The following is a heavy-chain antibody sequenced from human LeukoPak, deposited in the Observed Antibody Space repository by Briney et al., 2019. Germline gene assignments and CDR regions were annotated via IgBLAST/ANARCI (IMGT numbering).Heavy chain of an antibody. Sequence: KSSETLSLTCTVSGGSISSSSYYWGWIRQPPGKGLEWIGSIYYSGSTYYNPSLKSRVTISVDSSKNQFSLKLSSVTAADTAVYYCARLYSSSWYRGWFDPWGQGTLVTVSS. D-gene: IGHD6-13*01. CDR2: IYYSGST. J-gene: IGHJ5*02. V-gene: IGHV4-39*07. CDR1: GGSISSSSYY. CDR3: ARLYSSSWYRGWFDP.